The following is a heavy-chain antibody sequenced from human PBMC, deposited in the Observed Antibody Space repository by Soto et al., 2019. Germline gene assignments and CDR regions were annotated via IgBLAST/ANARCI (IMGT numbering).Heavy chain of an antibody. Sequence: EVQLVESGGGLAQPGGSLRLSCEAAGFTFSIYTMNWVRQAPGKGLEWVSYITAASGTIYYADSVKGRFTISRDNAKNSLYLQMNSLRDEDTAVYYCARHYTTSRVGAWFDPWGQGTLVTVSS. CDR1: GFTFSIYT. D-gene: IGHD3-3*01. CDR3: ARHYTTSRVGAWFDP. V-gene: IGHV3-48*02. J-gene: IGHJ5*02. CDR2: ITAASGTI.